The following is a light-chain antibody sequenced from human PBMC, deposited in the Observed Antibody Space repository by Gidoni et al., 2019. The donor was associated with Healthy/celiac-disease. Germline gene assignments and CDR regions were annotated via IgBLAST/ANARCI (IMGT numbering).Light chain of an antibody. J-gene: IGKJ1*01. CDR1: QSVLYSSNNKNY. V-gene: IGKV4-1*01. CDR2: WAS. CDR3: QQYYSTHPT. Sequence: DIVMTQSPDPLAVSLGERAPINCKSRQSVLYSSNNKNYVAWYQQKPGQPPKLLIYWASPRESGVPDRFSGSGSGTDFTLTISSLQAEDVAVYYCQQYYSTHPTFGQGTKVEIK.